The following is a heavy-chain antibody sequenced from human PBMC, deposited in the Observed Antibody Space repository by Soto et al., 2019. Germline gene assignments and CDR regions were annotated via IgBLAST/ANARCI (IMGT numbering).Heavy chain of an antibody. CDR2: IIPIFGTA. D-gene: IGHD3-10*01. CDR3: ARVLLHYYGSGSYYNGGYYYYGMDV. CDR1: GGTFSSYA. Sequence: ASVKVSCKASGGTFSSYAISWVRQAPGQGLEWMGGIIPIFGTANYAQKFQGRVTITADESTSTAYMELSSLRSEDTAVYYCARVLLHYYGSGSYYNGGYYYYGMDVCGQVTTVTVSS. V-gene: IGHV1-69*13. J-gene: IGHJ6*02.